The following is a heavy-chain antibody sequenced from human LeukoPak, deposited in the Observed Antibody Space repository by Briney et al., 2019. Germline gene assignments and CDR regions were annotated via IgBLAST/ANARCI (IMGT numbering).Heavy chain of an antibody. Sequence: TGGSLRLSCAASGFTFSSYGMHWVRQAPGKGLEWVAVIWYDGSNKYYADSVKGRFTISRDNSKNTLYLQMNSLRAEDTAVYYCARPHMITFGGVIIEDAFDIWGQGTMVTVSS. D-gene: IGHD3-16*02. J-gene: IGHJ3*02. V-gene: IGHV3-33*01. CDR1: GFTFSSYG. CDR2: IWYDGSNK. CDR3: ARPHMITFGGVIIEDAFDI.